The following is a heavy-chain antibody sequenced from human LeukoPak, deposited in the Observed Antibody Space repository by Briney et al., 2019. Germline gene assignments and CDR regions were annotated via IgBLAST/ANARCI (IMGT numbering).Heavy chain of an antibody. J-gene: IGHJ5*02. D-gene: IGHD6-13*01. CDR2: INPNSGGT. Sequence: ASVTVSCKASGYTFTGYYMHWVRQAPGQGLEWMGWINPNSGGTNYAQKFQGRVTMTRDTSISTAYMELSRLRSDDTAVYYCARDRGIAAAGTTNWFDPWGQGTLVTVSS. V-gene: IGHV1-2*02. CDR3: ARDRGIAAAGTTNWFDP. CDR1: GYTFTGYY.